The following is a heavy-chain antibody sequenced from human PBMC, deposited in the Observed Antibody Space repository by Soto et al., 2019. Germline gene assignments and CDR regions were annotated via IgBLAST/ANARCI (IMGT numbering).Heavy chain of an antibody. V-gene: IGHV3-33*01. CDR1: GFTFSSYG. Sequence: QVQLGESGGGVVQPGRSLRLSCAASGFTFSSYGMHWVRQAQGKGLAWVAVIWYDGSNKYYADSVKGRFTISRDNSKNTQYLQMNSLRAEDTAVYYCARDPRWELRGLDYWGQGTLVTVSS. CDR3: ARDPRWELRGLDY. J-gene: IGHJ4*02. D-gene: IGHD1-26*01. CDR2: IWYDGSNK.